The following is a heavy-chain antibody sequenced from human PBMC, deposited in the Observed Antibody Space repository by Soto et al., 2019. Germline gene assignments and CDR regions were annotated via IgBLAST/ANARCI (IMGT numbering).Heavy chain of an antibody. CDR3: TRGGGGGHFEQ. V-gene: IGHV3-48*03. J-gene: IGHJ4*02. CDR2: INSGNLI. D-gene: IGHD2-21*01. Sequence: GGSLRLSCEGSGFSFRSYEMNWVRQAPGKRLEWISYINSGNLIHYADSVKGRFTISRDNAKNSVFLEMDSLRAEDTGVYYCTRGGGGGHFEQWGQGVLDHVSS. CDR1: GFSFRSYE.